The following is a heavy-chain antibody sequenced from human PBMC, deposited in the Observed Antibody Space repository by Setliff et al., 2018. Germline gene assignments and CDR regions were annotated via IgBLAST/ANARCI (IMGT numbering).Heavy chain of an antibody. Sequence: GASVKVSCKASGYSFSSNAFHWVRQAPGQTLEWMGWIHAGSSNTLYSQRFQDRITISRDTSATTVHMELSSLRSDDTAVYYCARINFYVSSGYYYAPDLWGQGTLVTVSS. J-gene: IGHJ5*02. CDR1: GYSFSSNA. V-gene: IGHV1-3*01. CDR2: IHAGSSNT. CDR3: ARINFYVSSGYYYAPDL. D-gene: IGHD3-22*01.